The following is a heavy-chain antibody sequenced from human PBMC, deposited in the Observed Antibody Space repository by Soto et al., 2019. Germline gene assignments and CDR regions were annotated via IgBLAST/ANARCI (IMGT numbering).Heavy chain of an antibody. CDR3: ARWKQQLVDY. CDR1: GYTFTSYS. V-gene: IGHV1-3*04. D-gene: IGHD6-13*01. Sequence: ASVKVSCKASGYTFTSYSIHWVRQAPGQRLEWMGRSNTSNGKTKYSQKFQGRVTITTDKSTSTAYMELSSLRSEDTAVYYCARWKQQLVDYWGQGTLVTVSS. J-gene: IGHJ4*02. CDR2: SNTSNGKT.